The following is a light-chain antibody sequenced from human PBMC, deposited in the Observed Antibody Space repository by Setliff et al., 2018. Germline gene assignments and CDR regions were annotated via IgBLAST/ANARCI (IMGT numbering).Light chain of an antibody. CDR1: SSDVGGYNS. V-gene: IGLV2-11*01. CDR2: DVS. CDR3: CSYGGTLYV. J-gene: IGLJ1*01. Sequence: QSALTQPRSVSGSPGQSVTISCTGTSSDVGGYNSVSWYQQHPDKPPKLIIYDVSTRPSGVPDRFSGSKSGNTASLTISGLQAEGEADYYCCSYGGTLYVFGTGTKGTVL.